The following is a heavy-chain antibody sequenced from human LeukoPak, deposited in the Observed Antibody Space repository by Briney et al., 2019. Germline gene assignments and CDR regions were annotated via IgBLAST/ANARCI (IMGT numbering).Heavy chain of an antibody. D-gene: IGHD4-17*01. J-gene: IGHJ4*02. CDR2: IRSKAYGGTT. CDR1: GFTFGDYA. Sequence: GGSLRLCCTASGFTFGDYAMSWLRQASGKELAWVGFIRSKAYGGTTEYAASVKGRFTISRDDSKSIAYLQMNSLKTEDTAVYYCTRVGRKGTVTTWGYWGQGTLVTVSS. V-gene: IGHV3-49*03. CDR3: TRVGRKGTVTTWGY.